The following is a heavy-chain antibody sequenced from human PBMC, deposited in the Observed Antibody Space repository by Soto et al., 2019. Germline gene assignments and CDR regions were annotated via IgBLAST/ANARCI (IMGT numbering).Heavy chain of an antibody. Sequence: GVSLRLSCAASGFTFSSYAMSWVRQAPGKGLEWVSATSGSGGSTYYADSVKGRSTISRDNSKNTLYLQMNSLRAEDTAVYYCAPPIRDGYNHYWGQGTLVTVSS. CDR3: APPIRDGYNHY. V-gene: IGHV3-23*01. D-gene: IGHD5-12*01. J-gene: IGHJ4*02. CDR1: GFTFSSYA. CDR2: TSGSGGST.